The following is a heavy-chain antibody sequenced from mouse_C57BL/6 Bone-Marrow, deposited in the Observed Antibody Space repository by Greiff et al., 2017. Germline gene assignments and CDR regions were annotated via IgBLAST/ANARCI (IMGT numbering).Heavy chain of an antibody. CDR2: LRYDGSN. J-gene: IGHJ4*01. V-gene: IGHV3-6*01. CDR1: GYSITSGYY. Sequence: EVQVVESGPGLVKPSQSLSLTCSVTGYSITSGYYWNWIRRFPGNKLEWMGYLRYDGSNNYNPSLKNRISITRDTSKNQFFLKLNSVTTEDTATYYCARGVMDYWGQGTSATVSS. CDR3: ARGVMDY.